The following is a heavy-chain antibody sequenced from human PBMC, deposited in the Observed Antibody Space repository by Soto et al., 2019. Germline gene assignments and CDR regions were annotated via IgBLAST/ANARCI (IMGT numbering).Heavy chain of an antibody. J-gene: IGHJ6*04. CDR3: ARKTDSIPSGGDV. CDR2: IYSGGDT. V-gene: IGHV3-53*04. Sequence: EVQLVESGGGLVQPGGSLRLSCTASGFAVRHNYMTWVRQAPGKGLEWVSLIYSGGDTAYADSVKGRFTISRNTSQNTLYLQRNSLRAEDTAVYYCARKTDSIPSGGDVWGKGTAVTVSS. D-gene: IGHD3-10*01. CDR1: GFAVRHNY.